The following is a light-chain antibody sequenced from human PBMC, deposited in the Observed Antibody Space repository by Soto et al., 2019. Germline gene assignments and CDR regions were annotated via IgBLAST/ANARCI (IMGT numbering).Light chain of an antibody. V-gene: IGKV1-27*01. Sequence: GDRVTITCRASRGLRNYLAWYQQKPGKVPKLLIYDASTLQSGAPSRFSGRGSGTDFTLTISSLQPEDVATYYCQKYDSAPLTFGGGTRVEIK. CDR2: DAS. CDR3: QKYDSAPLT. CDR1: RGLRNY. J-gene: IGKJ4*01.